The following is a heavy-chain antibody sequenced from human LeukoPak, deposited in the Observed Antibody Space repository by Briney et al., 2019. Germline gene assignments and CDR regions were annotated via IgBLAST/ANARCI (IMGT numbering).Heavy chain of an antibody. CDR1: GFVVSSNY. V-gene: IGHV3-66*01. CDR3: AKDFLSGYSFRGFDP. D-gene: IGHD5-18*01. Sequence: GGSLRLSCAASGFVVSSNYMSWVRQAPGKGLEWVSVIYSGSDTYYADSVKGRFTISRDNSKNTLYLQMNSLRAEDTAVYYCAKDFLSGYSFRGFDPWGQGTLVTVSS. CDR2: IYSGSDT. J-gene: IGHJ5*02.